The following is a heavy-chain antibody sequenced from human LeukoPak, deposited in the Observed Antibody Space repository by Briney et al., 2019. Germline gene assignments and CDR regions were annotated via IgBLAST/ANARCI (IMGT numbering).Heavy chain of an antibody. CDR2: IYYSGST. D-gene: IGHD7-27*01. CDR3: ARLTGDPSYFDY. Sequence: SETLSLTCTVTGGSISSSRYFWGWIRQPPGKGLEWIGSIYYSGSTYYTPSLKSRVTISVDTSKNQFSLKLTSVTAADTAVYYCARLTGDPSYFDYWGQGTLVTVSS. V-gene: IGHV4-39*01. CDR1: GGSISSSRYF. J-gene: IGHJ4*02.